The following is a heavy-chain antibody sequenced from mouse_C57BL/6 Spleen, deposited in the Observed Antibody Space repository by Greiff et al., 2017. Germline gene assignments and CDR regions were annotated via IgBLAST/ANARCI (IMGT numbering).Heavy chain of an antibody. CDR1: GFTFSSYG. Sequence: EVMLVESGGDLVKPGGSLKLSCAASGFTFSSYGMSWVRQTPDKRLEWVATISSGGSYTYYPDSVKGRFTISRDNAKNTLYLQMSSLKSEDTAMYDCARPLYGSSLYYAMDYWGQGTSVTVSS. CDR2: ISSGGSYT. D-gene: IGHD1-1*01. V-gene: IGHV5-6*02. CDR3: ARPLYGSSLYYAMDY. J-gene: IGHJ4*01.